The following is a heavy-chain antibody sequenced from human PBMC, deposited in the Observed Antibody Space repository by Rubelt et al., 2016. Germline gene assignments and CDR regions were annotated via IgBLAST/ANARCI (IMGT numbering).Heavy chain of an antibody. D-gene: IGHD5-18*01. V-gene: IGHV4-39*07. Sequence: SSSCYYWGWIRQPPGKGLEWIGSIYYSGSTYYNPSLKSRVTISVDTSKNQFSLKLSSVTAADTAVYYCARGGYLYYFDYWGQGTLVTVSS. J-gene: IGHJ4*02. CDR1: SSSCYY. CDR3: ARGGYLYYFDY. CDR2: IYYSGST.